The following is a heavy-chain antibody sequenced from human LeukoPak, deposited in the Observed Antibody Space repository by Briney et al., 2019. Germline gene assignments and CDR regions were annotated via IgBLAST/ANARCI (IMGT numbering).Heavy chain of an antibody. V-gene: IGHV3-64D*06. CDR3: AYSPGYYH. CDR2: ITSNGGST. Sequence: GGSLRLSCSASGFTFSLYAMHWVRQAPGRGLEYVSAITSNGGSTYYADSVKGRFTISRDNSKNTLYLHMSTLRPEDTAVYYRAYSPGYYHWGQGTLVTVSS. D-gene: IGHD3-22*01. CDR1: GFTFSLYA. J-gene: IGHJ1*01.